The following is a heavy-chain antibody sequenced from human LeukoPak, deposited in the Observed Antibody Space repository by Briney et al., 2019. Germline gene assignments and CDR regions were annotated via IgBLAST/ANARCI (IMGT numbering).Heavy chain of an antibody. CDR2: INHSGST. J-gene: IGHJ6*03. D-gene: IGHD2-15*01. Sequence: SETLSLTCAVYGGSFSGYYWSWIRQPPGKGLEWIGEINHSGSTNYNPSLKSRVTMSVDTSKNQFSLKLSSVTAADTAVYYCARAGLGYRSGGSCYSNYYYYYMDVWGKGTTVTVSS. CDR3: ARAGLGYRSGGSCYSNYYYYYMDV. CDR1: GGSFSGYY. V-gene: IGHV4-34*01.